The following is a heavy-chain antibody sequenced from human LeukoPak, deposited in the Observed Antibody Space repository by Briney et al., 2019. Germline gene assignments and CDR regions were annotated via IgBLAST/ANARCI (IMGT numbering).Heavy chain of an antibody. D-gene: IGHD2-21*02. Sequence: GGSLRLSCAASGFTFSSYAMSWVRQAPGKGLEWASAISGSGGSTYYADSVKGRFTISRDNSKNTLYLQMNSLRAEDTAVYYCAKGEVVTAIPGSFDYWGQGTLVTVSS. CDR1: GFTFSSYA. V-gene: IGHV3-23*01. CDR2: ISGSGGST. J-gene: IGHJ4*02. CDR3: AKGEVVTAIPGSFDY.